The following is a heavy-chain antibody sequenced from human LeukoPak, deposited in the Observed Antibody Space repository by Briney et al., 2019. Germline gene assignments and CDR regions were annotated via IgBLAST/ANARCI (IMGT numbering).Heavy chain of an antibody. CDR2: IKQDGSEK. CDR1: GFTFSNYW. CDR3: ARVGSHSGSLSLIKRNYYYYYYMDV. D-gene: IGHD3-10*01. J-gene: IGHJ6*03. V-gene: IGHV3-7*01. Sequence: PGGSLRLSCAASGFTFSNYWMNWVRQAPGKGLEWVANIKQDGSEKYYVDSVKGRFTISRDNAKNSLYLQMDSLRAEDTAVYYCARVGSHSGSLSLIKRNYYYYYYMDVWGKGTTVTISS.